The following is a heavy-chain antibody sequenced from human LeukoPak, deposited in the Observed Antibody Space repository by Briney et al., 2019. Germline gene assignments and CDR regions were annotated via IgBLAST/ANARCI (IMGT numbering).Heavy chain of an antibody. CDR1: GFTVSSTY. CDR2: IYSGGNT. Sequence: GGSLRLSCAASGFTVSSTYMTWVRQAPGKGLEWVSVIYSGGNTYYADSVKGRFTISRDISRNTLYLQMNSLRVDDTAVYYCAKGPSREVYSKSSFNYFDYWGQGTLVTVSS. V-gene: IGHV3-53*01. CDR3: AKGPSREVYSKSSFNYFDY. J-gene: IGHJ4*02. D-gene: IGHD5-18*01.